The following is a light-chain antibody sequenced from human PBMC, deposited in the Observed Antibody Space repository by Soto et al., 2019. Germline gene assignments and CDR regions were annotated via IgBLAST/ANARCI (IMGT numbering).Light chain of an antibody. Sequence: QSVLTQPASVSGSPGQSITISCIGTSSDIGAYHYVSWYQQHPGKVPKLMIYEVTNRPSGLSNRFSGSKSGNTASLTISGLQAEDEAEYFCSSYTSTSTLYVCGTGTKLTVL. CDR2: EVT. CDR1: SSDIGAYHY. J-gene: IGLJ1*01. V-gene: IGLV2-14*01. CDR3: SSYTSTSTLYV.